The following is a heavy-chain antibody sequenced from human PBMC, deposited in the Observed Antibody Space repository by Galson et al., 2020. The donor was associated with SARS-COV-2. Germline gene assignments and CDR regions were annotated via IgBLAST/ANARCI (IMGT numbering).Heavy chain of an antibody. CDR3: ARGDYYDSSGYYYGRHGYYYYMDV. V-gene: IGHV1-2*06. CDR1: GYTFTGYY. J-gene: IGHJ6*03. D-gene: IGHD3-22*01. CDR2: INPNSGGT. Sequence: ASVKVSCKASGYTFTGYYMHWVRQAPGQGLEWMGRINPNSGGTNYAQKFQGRVTMTRDTSISTAYMELSRLRSDDTAVYYCARGDYYDSSGYYYGRHGYYYYMDVWGKGASVT.